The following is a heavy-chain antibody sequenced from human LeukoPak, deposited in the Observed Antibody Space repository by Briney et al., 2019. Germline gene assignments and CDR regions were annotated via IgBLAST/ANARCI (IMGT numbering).Heavy chain of an antibody. Sequence: SETLSLTCAVYGGSFSGYCWSWIRQPPGKGLEWIGEINHSGSTNYNPSLKSRVTISVDTSKNQFSLKLSSVTAADTAVYYCARGGGSGLAYWGQGTLVTVSS. CDR3: ARGGGSGLAY. CDR2: INHSGST. V-gene: IGHV4-34*01. J-gene: IGHJ4*02. CDR1: GGSFSGYC. D-gene: IGHD3-10*01.